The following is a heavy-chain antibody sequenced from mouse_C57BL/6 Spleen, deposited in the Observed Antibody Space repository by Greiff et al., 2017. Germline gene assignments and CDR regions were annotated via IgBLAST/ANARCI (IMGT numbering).Heavy chain of an antibody. Sequence: EVKLVESGGGLVKPGGSLKLSCAASGFTFSDYGMHWVRQAPEKGLEWVAYISSGSSTIYYADPVKGRFTISRDNAKNTLFLQLTSLRSEDTAMDYCGRNYGMVYYAMDYWGQGTSVTVSS. D-gene: IGHD1-1*01. CDR2: ISSGSSTI. J-gene: IGHJ4*01. CDR1: GFTFSDYG. V-gene: IGHV5-17*01. CDR3: GRNYGMVYYAMDY.